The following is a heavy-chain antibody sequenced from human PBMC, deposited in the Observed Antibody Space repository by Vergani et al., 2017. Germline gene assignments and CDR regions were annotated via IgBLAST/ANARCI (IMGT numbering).Heavy chain of an antibody. J-gene: IGHJ5*02. CDR3: ARGVLDSKSRHNCFGP. Sequence: QVQLVQSGAEVKKPGASVKVSCKASGYTFTSHYMHWVRQATGQGLEGMGWMNPKSGNTAYAAKFQGRITMTRDSSTDTAYMEMKSLRSEDTAIYFCARGVLDSKSRHNCFGPWGQGTVVTVSS. CDR2: MNPKSGNT. CDR1: GYTFTSHY. D-gene: IGHD3/OR15-3a*01. V-gene: IGHV1-8*02.